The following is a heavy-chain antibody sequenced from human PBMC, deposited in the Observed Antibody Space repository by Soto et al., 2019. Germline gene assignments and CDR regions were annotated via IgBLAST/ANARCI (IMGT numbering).Heavy chain of an antibody. V-gene: IGHV1-2*02. D-gene: IGHD3-10*01. Sequence: ASVKVSCKASGYTFTGYYMHWVRQAPGQGLEWMGWINPNSGGTNYAQKFQGRVTMTRDTSISTAYMELSRLRSDDTAVYYCASDVWLGELGDAFDIWGQGTMVTVSS. CDR3: ASDVWLGELGDAFDI. CDR1: GYTFTGYY. CDR2: INPNSGGT. J-gene: IGHJ3*02.